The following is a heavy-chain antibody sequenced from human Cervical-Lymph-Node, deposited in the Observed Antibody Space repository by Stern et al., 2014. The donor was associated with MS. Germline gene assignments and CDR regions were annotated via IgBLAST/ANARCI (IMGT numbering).Heavy chain of an antibody. CDR2: IYSSGTT. Sequence: QVQLQESGPGLVKPSQTLSLTCTVSGDSISSGNYYWSWIRQPAGKGLEWIGRIYSSGTTYYNPSLRSRVPISKPPSNTQFPLKRSSGTATDTAVYYCATQGRALAPDWGQGTLVTVSS. CDR1: GDSISSGNYY. V-gene: IGHV4-61*02. J-gene: IGHJ4*02. CDR3: ATQGRALAPD.